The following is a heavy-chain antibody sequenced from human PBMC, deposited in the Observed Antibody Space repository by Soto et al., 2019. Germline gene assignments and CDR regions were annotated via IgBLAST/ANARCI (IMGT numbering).Heavy chain of an antibody. V-gene: IGHV1-18*01. Sequence: QVHLVQSGAEVKKPGASVKVSCKGSGYGFTTYGITWVRQAPGQGLEWMAWISAHNGNTNYAQKVQGRFTVTRDTSTSTAYMELRSLRYDDTAVYYCARGRYGDYWGQGALVTVSS. CDR2: ISAHNGNT. J-gene: IGHJ4*02. CDR1: GYGFTTYG. CDR3: ARGRYGDY. D-gene: IGHD1-1*01.